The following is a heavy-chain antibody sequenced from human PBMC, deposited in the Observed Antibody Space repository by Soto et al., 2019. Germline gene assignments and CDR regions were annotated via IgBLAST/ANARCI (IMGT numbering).Heavy chain of an antibody. V-gene: IGHV1-24*01. CDR1: GYTLTALS. Sequence: ASVKVSCNVSGYTLTALSMHWVRQAPGKGLEWMGGFDPEDGETIYAQKFQGRVTMTEDTSTDTAYMELSSLRSEDTAVYYCATDLISSGWFFRYWGQGXLVTVSS. CDR2: FDPEDGET. CDR3: ATDLISSGWFFRY. J-gene: IGHJ4*02. D-gene: IGHD6-19*01.